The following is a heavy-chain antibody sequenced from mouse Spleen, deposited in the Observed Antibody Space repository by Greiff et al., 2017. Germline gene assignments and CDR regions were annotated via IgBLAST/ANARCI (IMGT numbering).Heavy chain of an antibody. V-gene: IGHV5-9*04. J-gene: IGHJ1*01. CDR1: GFTFSSYA. D-gene: IGHD1-1*01. CDR2: ISSGGGNT. CDR3: ARRGTTVVAPYWYFDV. Sequence: EVKLVESGGGLVKLGGSLKLSCAASGFTFSSYAMSWVRQTPEKRLEWVATISSGGGNTYYPDSVKGRFTISRDNAKNTLYLQMSSLKSEDTAMYYCARRGTTVVAPYWYFDVWGAGTTVTVSS.